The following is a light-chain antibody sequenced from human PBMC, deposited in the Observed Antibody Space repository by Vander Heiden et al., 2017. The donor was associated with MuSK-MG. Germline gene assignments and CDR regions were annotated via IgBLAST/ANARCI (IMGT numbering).Light chain of an antibody. J-gene: IGLJ2*01. V-gene: IGLV1-47*02. CDR3: SASYDGLTARV. Sequence: SLPPPPPSASGTPGQRVTISCCGSSSNIGSNYVYWYQHLPGTAPQLLLHSNDQRPSGVPAPFSAANSCASAALAISSLRPEDEADYYFSASYDGLTARVFGGGTKLTVL. CDR1: SSNIGSNY. CDR2: SND.